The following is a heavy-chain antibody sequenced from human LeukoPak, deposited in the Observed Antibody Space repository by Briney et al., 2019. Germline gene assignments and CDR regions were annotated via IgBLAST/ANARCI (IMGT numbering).Heavy chain of an antibody. D-gene: IGHD6-13*01. CDR2: IYYSGST. Sequence: PSETLSLTRTVSGGSISSSSYYWGWIRQPPGKGLEWIGSIYYSGSTYYNPSLKSRVTISVDTSKNQFSLKLSSVTAADTAVYYCARDYSSSWYSLDYWGQGTLVTVSS. J-gene: IGHJ4*02. CDR3: ARDYSSSWYSLDY. V-gene: IGHV4-39*07. CDR1: GGSISSSSYY.